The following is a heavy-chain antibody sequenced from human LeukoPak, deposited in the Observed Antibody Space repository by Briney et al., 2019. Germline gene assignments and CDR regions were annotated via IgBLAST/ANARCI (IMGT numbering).Heavy chain of an antibody. D-gene: IGHD1-26*01. Sequence: ASVKVSCKASGYTFTSYGISWVRQAPGQGLEWMGWISAYNGNTNYAQKLQGRVTMTTDTSTSTAYMELRSLRSDDTAVYYCARGKIVGATENGDPTVGYYYYTDVWGKGTTVTVSS. CDR3: ARGKIVGATENGDPTVGYYYYTDV. CDR1: GYTFTSYG. J-gene: IGHJ6*03. CDR2: ISAYNGNT. V-gene: IGHV1-18*01.